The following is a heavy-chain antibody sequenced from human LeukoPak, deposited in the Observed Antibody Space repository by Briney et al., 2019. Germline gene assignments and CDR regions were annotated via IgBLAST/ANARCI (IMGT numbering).Heavy chain of an antibody. V-gene: IGHV3-30*18. CDR3: AKDFQYYDFWSGYFDY. Sequence: GGSLRLSCAASGFTFSSYGMPWVRQAPGKGLEWVAVISYDGSNKYYADSVKGRFTISRDNSKNTLYLQMNSLRAEDTAVYYCAKDFQYYDFWSGYFDYWGQGTLVTVSS. J-gene: IGHJ4*02. CDR1: GFTFSSYG. CDR2: ISYDGSNK. D-gene: IGHD3-3*01.